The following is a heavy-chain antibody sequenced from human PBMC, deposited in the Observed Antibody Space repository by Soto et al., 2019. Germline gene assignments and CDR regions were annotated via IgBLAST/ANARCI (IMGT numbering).Heavy chain of an antibody. D-gene: IGHD2-8*02. V-gene: IGHV1-69*13. CDR3: ARDLVADQNWFDP. CDR2: IIPIFGTA. Sequence: ASVKVSCKASGGTFSSYAISWVRQAPGQGLEWMGGIIPIFGTANYAQKFQGRVTITADESTSTAYMELSSLGSEDTAVYYCARDLVADQNWFDPWGQGTLVTVSS. J-gene: IGHJ5*02. CDR1: GGTFSSYA.